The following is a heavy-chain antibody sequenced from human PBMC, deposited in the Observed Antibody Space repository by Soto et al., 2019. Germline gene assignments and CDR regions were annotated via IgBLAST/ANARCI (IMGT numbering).Heavy chain of an antibody. V-gene: IGHV3-33*01. CDR1: GFTFSSYG. Sequence: VQLVESGGGVVQPGRSLRLSCAASGFTFSSYGMHWVRQAPGKGLEWVAVIWYDGSNKYYADSVKGRFTISRDNSKNTLYLQMNSLRAEDTAVYYCARDSGYSSGGGWFDPWGQGTLVTVSS. J-gene: IGHJ5*02. CDR3: ARDSGYSSGGGWFDP. D-gene: IGHD6-19*01. CDR2: IWYDGSNK.